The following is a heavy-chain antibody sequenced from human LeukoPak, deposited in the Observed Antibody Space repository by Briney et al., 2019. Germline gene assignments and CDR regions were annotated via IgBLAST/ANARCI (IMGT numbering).Heavy chain of an antibody. D-gene: IGHD3-3*01. CDR3: ATYSRMYYDFWSGYKHFDY. Sequence: GGSLRLSCAASGFTFSSYGMHWVRQAPGKGLEWVAFIRYDGSNKYYADSVKGRFTISRDNSKNTLYLQMNSLRAEDTAVYYCATYSRMYYDFWSGYKHFDYWGQGTLVTVSS. CDR2: IRYDGSNK. J-gene: IGHJ4*02. V-gene: IGHV3-30*02. CDR1: GFTFSSYG.